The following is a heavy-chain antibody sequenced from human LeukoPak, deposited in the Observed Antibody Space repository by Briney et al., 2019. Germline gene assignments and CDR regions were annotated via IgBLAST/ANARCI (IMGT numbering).Heavy chain of an antibody. D-gene: IGHD5-18*01. CDR3: ARGTVDTAMARYYYYYMDV. CDR1: GGSFSGYY. Sequence: SETLSLTCAVYGGSFSGYYWSWIRQPPGKGLEWIGEINHSGSTNYNPSLKSRVTISVDTSKNQFSLKLSSVTAADTAVYYYARGTVDTAMARYYYYYMDVWGKGTTVTVSS. J-gene: IGHJ6*03. V-gene: IGHV4-34*01. CDR2: INHSGST.